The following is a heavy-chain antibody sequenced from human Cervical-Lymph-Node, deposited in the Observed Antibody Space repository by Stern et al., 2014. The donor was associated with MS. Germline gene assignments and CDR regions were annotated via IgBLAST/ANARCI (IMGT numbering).Heavy chain of an antibody. D-gene: IGHD2-15*01. Sequence: QVQLVQSGAEVKKPGASVKVSCKASGYTFTSYGISWVRQAPGQGLEWMGWISVYNGNPTFARKLQGRVAMPTDPSTSTAYLELGSLRSDDTAVYYCARGLLGSENAFDFWGQGTMVTVSS. V-gene: IGHV1-18*01. CDR1: GYTFTSYG. CDR3: ARGLLGSENAFDF. J-gene: IGHJ3*01. CDR2: ISVYNGNP.